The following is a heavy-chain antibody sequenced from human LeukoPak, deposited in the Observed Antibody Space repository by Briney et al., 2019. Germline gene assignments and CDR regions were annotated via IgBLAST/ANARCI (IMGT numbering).Heavy chain of an antibody. J-gene: IGHJ3*02. CDR3: ARAGGTYYGIAFDI. D-gene: IGHD1-26*01. CDR1: GFTFSSYW. CDR2: IKQDGSEK. V-gene: IGHV3-7*01. Sequence: GGSLRLSCAASGFTFSSYWMSWVRQAPGKGLEWVANIKQDGSEKYYVDSVKGRFAISRDNAKNSLYLQMNSLRAEDTAVYYCARAGGTYYGIAFDIWGQGTMVTVSS.